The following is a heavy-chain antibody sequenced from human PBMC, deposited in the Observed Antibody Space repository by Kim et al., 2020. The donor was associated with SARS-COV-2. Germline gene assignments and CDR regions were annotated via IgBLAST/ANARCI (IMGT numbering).Heavy chain of an antibody. Sequence: GGSLRLSCAASGFTFSSYGMHWVRQAPGKGLEWVAVIWYDGSNKYYADSVKGRFTISRDNSKNTLYLQMNSLRAEDTAVYYCARDSPSYVWGSYRYVGTLDYWGQGTLVTVSS. CDR2: IWYDGSNK. J-gene: IGHJ4*02. CDR1: GFTFSSYG. CDR3: ARDSPSYVWGSYRYVGTLDY. D-gene: IGHD3-16*02. V-gene: IGHV3-33*01.